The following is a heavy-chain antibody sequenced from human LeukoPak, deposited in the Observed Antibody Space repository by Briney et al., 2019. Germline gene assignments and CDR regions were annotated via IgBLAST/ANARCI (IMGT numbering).Heavy chain of an antibody. D-gene: IGHD3-10*01. V-gene: IGHV4-34*01. CDR3: ARRGAMVRGVFDY. CDR1: GGSFSGYY. CDR2: INHSGST. Sequence: SETLSLTCAVYGGSFSGYYWGWIRQPPGKGLEWIGEINHSGSTNYNPSLKSRVTISVDTSKNQFSLKLSSVTAADTAVYYCARRGAMVRGVFDYWGQGTLVTVSS. J-gene: IGHJ4*02.